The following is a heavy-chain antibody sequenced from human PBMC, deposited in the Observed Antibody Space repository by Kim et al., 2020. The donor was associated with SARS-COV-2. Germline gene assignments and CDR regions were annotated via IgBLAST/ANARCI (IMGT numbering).Heavy chain of an antibody. D-gene: IGHD3-10*01. J-gene: IGHJ6*02. CDR3: ASVWSYYGSGANYYYGMDV. CDR2: ISSSSSYI. Sequence: GGSLRLSCAASGFTFSSYSMNWVRQAPGKGLEWVSSISSSSSYIYYADSVKGRFTISRDNAKNSLYLQMNSLRAEDTAVYYCASVWSYYGSGANYYYGMDVWGQGTTVTVSS. CDR1: GFTFSSYS. V-gene: IGHV3-21*01.